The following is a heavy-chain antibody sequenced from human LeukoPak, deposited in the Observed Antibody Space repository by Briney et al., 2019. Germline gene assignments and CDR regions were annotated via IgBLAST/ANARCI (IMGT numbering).Heavy chain of an antibody. D-gene: IGHD3-22*01. CDR1: GGTFSSYA. V-gene: IGHV1-69*13. CDR3: ARDSHYYDSSGSVFDY. J-gene: IGHJ4*02. CDR2: IIPIFGTA. Sequence: WASVKVSCKASGGTFSSYAISWVRQAPGQGLEWMGGIIPIFGTANYAQKFQGRVTITADESTSTAYMELSSLRSGDTAVYYCARDSHYYDSSGSVFDYWGQGTLVTVSS.